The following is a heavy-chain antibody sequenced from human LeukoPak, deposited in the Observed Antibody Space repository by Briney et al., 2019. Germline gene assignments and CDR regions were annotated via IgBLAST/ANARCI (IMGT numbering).Heavy chain of an antibody. Sequence: GGSLRLSCIASGFIFSSDALNWVRQAPGKGLEWVSVIRGGGGVTFYADSVKDRFTISRDNSKNTLYLQMNSLTAEDTAVYYCAKCQFSYGSDAFWGQGTMVTVSS. V-gene: IGHV3-23*01. CDR2: IRGGGGVT. J-gene: IGHJ3*01. D-gene: IGHD5-18*01. CDR1: GFIFSSDA. CDR3: AKCQFSYGSDAF.